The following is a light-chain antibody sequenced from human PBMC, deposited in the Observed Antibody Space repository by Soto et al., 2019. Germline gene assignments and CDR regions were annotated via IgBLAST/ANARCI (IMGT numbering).Light chain of an antibody. CDR3: QAWDSSTVV. CDR1: KLGDKY. CDR2: QDS. Sequence: SYELTQPPSVSVSPGQTASITCSGDKLGDKYACWYQQKPGQSPVQVIYQDSKRPSGIPERFSGSNSGNTATLTISGTQAMGEADYYCQAWDSSTVVFGGGTKLTVL. J-gene: IGLJ2*01. V-gene: IGLV3-1*01.